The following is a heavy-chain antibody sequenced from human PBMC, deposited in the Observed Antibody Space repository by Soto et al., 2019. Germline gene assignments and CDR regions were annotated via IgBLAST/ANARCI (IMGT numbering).Heavy chain of an antibody. CDR3: AHRPSTDYALFDP. Sequence: GTAPELVNHAQSVRLYCTFSGFSLSTRGVSVGWIRQPPGKALEWLALIYWDDDKRYSPSLKSRLTITKDTSKNQVVLTMTNMDPVDTATYYCAHRPSTDYALFDPWGQGTLVTVSS. V-gene: IGHV2-5*02. D-gene: IGHD4-17*01. CDR1: GFSLSTRGVS. CDR2: IYWDDDK. J-gene: IGHJ5*02.